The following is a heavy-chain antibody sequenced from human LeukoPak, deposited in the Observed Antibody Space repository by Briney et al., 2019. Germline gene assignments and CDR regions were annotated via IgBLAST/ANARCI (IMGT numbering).Heavy chain of an antibody. D-gene: IGHD6-13*01. Sequence: GGSLRLSCAASGFTFSSYSMNWVRQAPGKGLEWVSSISGSSSYIYYADSVKGRFTISRDNAKNSLYLQMNSLRAEDTAVYYCASLSSWYPNNWFDPWGQGTLVTVSS. CDR2: ISGSSSYI. J-gene: IGHJ5*02. CDR1: GFTFSSYS. V-gene: IGHV3-21*01. CDR3: ASLSSWYPNNWFDP.